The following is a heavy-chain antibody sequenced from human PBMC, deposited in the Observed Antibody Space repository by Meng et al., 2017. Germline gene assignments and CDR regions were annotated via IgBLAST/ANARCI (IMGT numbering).Heavy chain of an antibody. CDR1: GFIFSNYE. V-gene: IGHV3-30*16. CDR2: ITKDGSRK. J-gene: IGHJ4*02. CDR3: ARDFDY. Sequence: QSQGGGSGEDVVLPRRSLTCSCAASGFIFSNYEMHWVSQAQGKGLEWVACITKDGSRKYYLCSVRGRFTISRDNSKNTLYLEMNSLRSEATALYYCARDFDYWGQGTLVTVSS.